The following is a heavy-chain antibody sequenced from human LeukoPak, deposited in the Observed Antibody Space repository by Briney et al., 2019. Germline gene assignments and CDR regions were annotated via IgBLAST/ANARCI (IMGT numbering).Heavy chain of an antibody. J-gene: IGHJ4*02. D-gene: IGHD3-10*02. CDR2: IYYSGST. CDR3: ARSTGSTMFIDY. Sequence: SETLSLTCTVSGGSISSYYWSWIRQPPGKGLEWIGYIYYSGSTNYNPSLKSRVTISVDTSKNQFSLKLSSVTAADTAVYYCARSTGSTMFIDYWGQGTLVTVSS. CDR1: GGSISSYY. V-gene: IGHV4-59*01.